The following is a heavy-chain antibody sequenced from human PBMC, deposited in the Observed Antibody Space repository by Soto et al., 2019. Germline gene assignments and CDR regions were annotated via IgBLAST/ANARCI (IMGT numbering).Heavy chain of an antibody. Sequence: QVQLQQWGAGLLKPSETLSLTCAVYGGSFSGYYWSWIRQPPGKGLEWIGESNHSGSTNYNPSLKCRVTISVDTSRSQFSLKLSSVAAAATAVYYCARGHSVWGSYRLNWFDPWGHGTLVTVSS. CDR3: ARGHSVWGSYRLNWFDP. CDR1: GGSFSGYY. CDR2: SNHSGST. D-gene: IGHD3-16*02. J-gene: IGHJ5*02. V-gene: IGHV4-34*01.